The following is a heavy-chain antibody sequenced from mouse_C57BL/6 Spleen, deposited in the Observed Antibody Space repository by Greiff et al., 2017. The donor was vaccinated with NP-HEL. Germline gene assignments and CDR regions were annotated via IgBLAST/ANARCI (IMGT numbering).Heavy chain of an antibody. V-gene: IGHV1-75*01. Sequence: VKLVESGAELVKPGASVKISCKASGYAFSSYWMNWVKQRPGQGLEWIGWIFPGSGSTYYNEKFKGKATLTVDKSSSTAYMLLSSLTSEDSAVYFCARSHYYGSSYRYAMDYWGQGTSVTVSS. CDR1: GYAFSSYW. CDR3: ARSHYYGSSYRYAMDY. CDR2: IFPGSGST. D-gene: IGHD1-1*01. J-gene: IGHJ4*01.